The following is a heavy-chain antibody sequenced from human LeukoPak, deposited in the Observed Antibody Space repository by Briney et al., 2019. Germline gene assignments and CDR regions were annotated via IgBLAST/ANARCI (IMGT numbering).Heavy chain of an antibody. Sequence: GGSLRLSCAVSGFTVSSNYMNWVRQAPGKGLEWVSVIYAGGTTFYADSVKGRFTISRDNSKNTLYLQMNSLRVDDTAVYYCARELADWGQGTLVTVSA. CDR1: GFTVSSNY. D-gene: IGHD6-19*01. V-gene: IGHV3-53*01. J-gene: IGHJ4*02. CDR3: ARELAD. CDR2: IYAGGTT.